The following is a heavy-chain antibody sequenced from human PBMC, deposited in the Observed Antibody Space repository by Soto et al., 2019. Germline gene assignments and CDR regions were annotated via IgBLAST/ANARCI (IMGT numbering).Heavy chain of an antibody. CDR2: ISFDGTDK. V-gene: IGHV3-30*03. Sequence: LRLSCAASGFTFSSYGMHWVRQAPGKGLEWVAFISFDGTDKYSADSVKARFTISRDNSKNTLYLQMNSLRPEDTAVYYCASRVPHGTYGAPYFQHWGQGTLVTVSS. CDR1: GFTFSSYG. CDR3: ASRVPHGTYGAPYFQH. J-gene: IGHJ1*01. D-gene: IGHD1-26*01.